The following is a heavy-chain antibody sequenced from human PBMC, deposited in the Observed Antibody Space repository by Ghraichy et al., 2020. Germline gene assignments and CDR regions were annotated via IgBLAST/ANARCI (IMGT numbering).Heavy chain of an antibody. Sequence: GGSLRLSCAASGFTFTNYWMSWVRQAPGKGLEWVANIKQDGSEKYYVDSVKGRFTISRDNAKNSLSLQMRSLRPDDTAVYYCVRDIGYSSPMIFDYWGQGTLVTVSS. CDR2: IKQDGSEK. V-gene: IGHV3-7*01. CDR1: GFTFTNYW. CDR3: VRDIGYSSPMIFDY. J-gene: IGHJ4*02. D-gene: IGHD6-19*01.